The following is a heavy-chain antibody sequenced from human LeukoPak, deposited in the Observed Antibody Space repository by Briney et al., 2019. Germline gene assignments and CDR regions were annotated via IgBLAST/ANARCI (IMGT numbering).Heavy chain of an antibody. J-gene: IGHJ3*02. Sequence: GGSLRLSCAASGFTISSYGMHWVRQTPGKGLEWVAVISYDGSNKYYADSVKGRFTISRDNSKNTLYLQMNSLRAEDTAVYYCAKSVHSSGLNDAFDIWGQGTMVTVSS. V-gene: IGHV3-30*18. CDR2: ISYDGSNK. CDR1: GFTISSYG. CDR3: AKSVHSSGLNDAFDI. D-gene: IGHD3-22*01.